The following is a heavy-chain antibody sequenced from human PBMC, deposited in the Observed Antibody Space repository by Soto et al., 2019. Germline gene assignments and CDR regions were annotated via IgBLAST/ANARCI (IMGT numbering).Heavy chain of an antibody. J-gene: IGHJ4*02. Sequence: GGSLRLSCAASGFTFTRYSMNWVRQAPGKGLEWVSSISSTTNYIYYGDSMKGRFTVSRDNAKNSLYLEMNSLRAEDTAVYYCARESEDLTSNFDYWGQGTLVTVSS. V-gene: IGHV3-21*06. CDR1: GFTFTRYS. CDR3: ARESEDLTSNFDY. CDR2: ISSTTNYI.